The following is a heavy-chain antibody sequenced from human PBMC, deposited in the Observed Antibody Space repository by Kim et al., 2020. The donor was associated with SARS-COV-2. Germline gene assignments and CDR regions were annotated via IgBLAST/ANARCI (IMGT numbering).Heavy chain of an antibody. CDR3: ARDPSGYSNVFDY. D-gene: IGHD5-18*01. J-gene: IGHJ4*02. CDR1: GFVFSSYA. CDR2: ISYDGSNQ. Sequence: GGSLRLSCAASGFVFSSYALHWVRQAPGKGLEWVAVISYDGSNQYYADSVKGRFTLSRDNSKNTLYLQMGSLRPEDTAVYFCARDPSGYSNVFDYWGQGTLVTVSS. V-gene: IGHV3-30*04.